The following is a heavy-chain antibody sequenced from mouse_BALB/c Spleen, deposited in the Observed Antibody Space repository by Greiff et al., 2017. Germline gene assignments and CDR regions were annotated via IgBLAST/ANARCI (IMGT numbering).Heavy chain of an antibody. CDR3: ARGGGLRRNYYAMDY. CDR2: IWGDGST. D-gene: IGHD2-4*01. CDR1: GFSLTGYG. Sequence: VQLQESGPGLVAPSQSLSITCTVSGFSLTGYGVNWVRQPPGKGLEWLGMIWGDGSTDYNSALKSRLSISKDNSKSQVFLKMNSLQTDDTARYYCARGGGLRRNYYAMDYWGQGTSVTVSS. J-gene: IGHJ4*01. V-gene: IGHV2-6-7*01.